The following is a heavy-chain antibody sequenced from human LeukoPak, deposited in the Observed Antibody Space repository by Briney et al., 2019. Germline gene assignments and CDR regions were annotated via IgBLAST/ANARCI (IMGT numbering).Heavy chain of an antibody. CDR1: GGTFSSYA. CDR2: IIPIFGTA. D-gene: IGHD2-2*01. V-gene: IGHV1-69*06. Sequence: SVKVSCKASGGTFSSYAISWVRQAPGQGLEWMGGIIPIFGTANYAQKFQGRVTITADKSTSTAYMELSSLRSEDTAVYYRARSRGGIVVVPAAIRGYYYGMDVWGKGTTVTVSS. J-gene: IGHJ6*04. CDR3: ARSRGGIVVVPAAIRGYYYGMDV.